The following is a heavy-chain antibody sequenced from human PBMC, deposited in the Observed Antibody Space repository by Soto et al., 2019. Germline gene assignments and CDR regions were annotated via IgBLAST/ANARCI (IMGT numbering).Heavy chain of an antibody. J-gene: IGHJ6*02. D-gene: IGHD6-19*01. Sequence: DSVKVSCKASGYTFTSYDINWVRQATGQGLEWMGWMNPNSGNTGYAQKFQGRVTMTRNTSISTAYMELSSLRSEDTAVYYCARGNGAVAGRYYYYGMDVWGQGTTCTVSS. CDR3: ARGNGAVAGRYYYYGMDV. CDR2: MNPNSGNT. CDR1: GYTFTSYD. V-gene: IGHV1-8*01.